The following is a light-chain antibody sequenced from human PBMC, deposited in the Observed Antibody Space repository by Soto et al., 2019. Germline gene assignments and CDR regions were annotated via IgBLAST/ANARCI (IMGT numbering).Light chain of an antibody. CDR2: DAS. V-gene: IGKV1-33*01. Sequence: DIQMTQSPSSLSASVGDRVTITCQASQAISNYLNWYQQKPGKAPRLLIYDASNLKTGVPSRFSGTGSGTDFTFTISGLQPEDIATYYCQQRSNLPPTFGQGTRLEIK. CDR3: QQRSNLPPT. CDR1: QAISNY. J-gene: IGKJ5*01.